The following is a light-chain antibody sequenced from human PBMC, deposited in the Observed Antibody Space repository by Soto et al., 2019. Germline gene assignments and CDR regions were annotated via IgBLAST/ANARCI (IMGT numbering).Light chain of an antibody. CDR1: QSVSTY. Sequence: EIVLTQSPATLSLSPGERATLSCRASQSVSTYFARYQQKPGQAPRHLIYDASKRATGIPARFSGSGSGTDFTLTISGLEPEDFAVDYCQQRNNWPPLFTFGPGTKVDI. CDR2: DAS. V-gene: IGKV3-11*01. J-gene: IGKJ3*01. CDR3: QQRNNWPPLFT.